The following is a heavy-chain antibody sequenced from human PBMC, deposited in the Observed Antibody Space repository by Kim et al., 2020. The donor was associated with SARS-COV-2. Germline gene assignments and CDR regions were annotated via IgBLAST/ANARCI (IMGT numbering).Heavy chain of an antibody. CDR3: ARDLSLLDTAMVKRGWFDP. J-gene: IGHJ5*02. CDR1: GGSFSGYY. V-gene: IGHV4-34*01. Sequence: SETLSLTCAVYGGSFSGYYWSWIRQPPGKGLEWIGEINHSGSTNYNPSLKSRVTISVDTSKNQFSLKLSSVTAADTAVYYCARDLSLLDTAMVKRGWFDPWGQGTLVTVSS. D-gene: IGHD5-18*01. CDR2: INHSGST.